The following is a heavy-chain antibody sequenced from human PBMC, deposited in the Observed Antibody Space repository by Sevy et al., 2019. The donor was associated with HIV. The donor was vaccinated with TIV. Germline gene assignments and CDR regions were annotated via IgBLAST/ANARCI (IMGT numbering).Heavy chain of an antibody. D-gene: IGHD3-22*01. J-gene: IGHJ4*01. CDR1: GGSFSADY. CDR2: INHSGST. V-gene: IGHV4-34*01. Sequence: SETLSLTCTVYGGSFSADYWTWIRQPPGKGLEWIGEINHSGSTNYNPSLKSRVTISLDTSQNQFSLRLTSVTAADTAVFSCARGYDAGPLIYWGHGTLVTVSS. CDR3: ARGYDAGPLIY.